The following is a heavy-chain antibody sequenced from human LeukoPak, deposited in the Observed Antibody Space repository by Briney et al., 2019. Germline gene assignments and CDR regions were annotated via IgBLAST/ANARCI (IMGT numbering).Heavy chain of an antibody. Sequence: PSETLSLTCTVSGGSISSSSYYWGWIRQPPGKGLEWIGSIYYSGSTYYNPSLKSRVTISVDTSKNQFSLKLSSVTAADTAVYYCASFPTRILYQPIGGYWGQGTLVTVSS. V-gene: IGHV4-39*01. D-gene: IGHD2-8*01. CDR3: ASFPTRILYQPIGGY. J-gene: IGHJ4*02. CDR2: IYYSGST. CDR1: GGSISSSSYY.